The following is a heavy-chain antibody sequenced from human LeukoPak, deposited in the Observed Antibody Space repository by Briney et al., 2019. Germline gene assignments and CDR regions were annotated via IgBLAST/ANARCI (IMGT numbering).Heavy chain of an antibody. Sequence: PGGSLRLSCAASGFTFSGYAMHWVRQAPGKGLEWVAIISYDGSNKYYADSVKGRFTISRDNSKNTLYLQVNSLRADDTAVYYCARDLDNFDSSGCYYPRYWGQGTLVTVSS. CDR2: ISYDGSNK. V-gene: IGHV3-30-3*01. J-gene: IGHJ4*02. CDR1: GFTFSGYA. D-gene: IGHD3-22*01. CDR3: ARDLDNFDSSGCYYPRY.